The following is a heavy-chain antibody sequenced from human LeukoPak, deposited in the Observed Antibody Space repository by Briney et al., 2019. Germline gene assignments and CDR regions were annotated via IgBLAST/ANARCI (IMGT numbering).Heavy chain of an antibody. D-gene: IGHD3-9*01. CDR1: GYTFTSYG. CDR3: ARLGLRYFDWLPLNWFDP. V-gene: IGHV1-18*01. CDR2: ISAYNGNT. J-gene: IGHJ5*02. Sequence: ASVKVSCKASGYTFTSYGISWVRQAPGQGLEWMGWISAYNGNTNYAQKLQGRVTMTTDTSTSTAYMELRSLRSDDTAVYYCARLGLRYFDWLPLNWFDPWGQGTLVTVSS.